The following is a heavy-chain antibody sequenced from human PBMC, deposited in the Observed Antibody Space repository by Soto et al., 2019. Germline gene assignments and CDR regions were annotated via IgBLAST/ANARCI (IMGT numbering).Heavy chain of an antibody. Sequence: EVQLVESGGDLVKPGGSLRLSCAASGFTFSNAWMNWVRQAPGKGLEWVGRIKSKTDGGTTDYAAPVKDRFTISRDDSKNTLYLQINSLKTEDTAVYYCTTGASWSGLGIDVWGQGTTVTVSS. CDR3: TTGASWSGLGIDV. V-gene: IGHV3-15*07. J-gene: IGHJ6*01. CDR1: GFTFSNAW. D-gene: IGHD3-3*01. CDR2: IKSKTDGGTT.